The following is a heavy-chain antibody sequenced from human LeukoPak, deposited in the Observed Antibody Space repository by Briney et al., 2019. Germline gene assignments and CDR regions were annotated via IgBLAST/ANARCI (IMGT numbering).Heavy chain of an antibody. CDR3: AKRSAESSGYFEH. D-gene: IGHD3-22*01. CDR2: ISAYNGNT. J-gene: IGHJ4*02. CDR1: GYTFTSNY. V-gene: IGHV1-18*04. Sequence: GASVKVSCKAFGYTFTSNYMHWARQAPGQGLEWMGWISAYNGNTNYAQKLQGRVTMTTDTSTSTAYMELRSLRSDDTAVYYCAKRSAESSGYFEHWGQGALVTVSS.